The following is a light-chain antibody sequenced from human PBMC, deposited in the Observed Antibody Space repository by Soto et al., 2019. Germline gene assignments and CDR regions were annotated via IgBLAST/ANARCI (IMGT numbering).Light chain of an antibody. J-gene: IGKJ1*01. Sequence: EIVMTQSPATLSVSPGERVTLSCRASQSVSSNLAWYQQKPGQAPRLLIYGASTRATGIPARFSGGGSETEFTLPISSLQSEDFSVYYFQQYHNWRPRTFGQGTKVEIK. CDR3: QQYHNWRPRT. V-gene: IGKV3-15*01. CDR1: QSVSSN. CDR2: GAS.